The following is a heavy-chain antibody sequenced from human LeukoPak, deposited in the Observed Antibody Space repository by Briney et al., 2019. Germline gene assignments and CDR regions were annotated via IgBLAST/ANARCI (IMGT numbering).Heavy chain of an antibody. CDR1: GGSISSSSYY. CDR2: INHSGST. V-gene: IGHV4-39*01. Sequence: PSETLSLTCTVSGGSISSSSYYWSWIRQPPGKGLEWIGEINHSGSTNYNPSLKSRVTISVDTSKNQFSLKLSSVTAADTAVYYCARHEGLVGDYWGQGTLVTVSS. J-gene: IGHJ4*02. CDR3: ARHEGLVGDY.